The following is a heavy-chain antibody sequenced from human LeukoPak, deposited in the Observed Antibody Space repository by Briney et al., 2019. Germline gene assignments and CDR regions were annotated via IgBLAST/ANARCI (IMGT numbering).Heavy chain of an antibody. CDR2: ISYDGTNK. CDR1: GFILSSYA. Sequence: GGSLRLSCAASGFILSSYAMHWVRQAPGKGLEWVAMISYDGTNKYYADSVKGRFTISRDNSKKTLYLQMNSLRAEDSAMYYCVRDPSGAEAHTRFDPWGQGTLVTVSS. V-gene: IGHV3-30*01. CDR3: VRDPSGAEAHTRFDP. J-gene: IGHJ5*02. D-gene: IGHD6-19*01.